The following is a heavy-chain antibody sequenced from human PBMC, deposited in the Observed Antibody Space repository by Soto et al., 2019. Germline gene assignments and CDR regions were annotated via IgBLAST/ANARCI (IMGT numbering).Heavy chain of an antibody. D-gene: IGHD3-10*01. CDR1: IGSRSRSNC. J-gene: IGHJ5*02. Sequence: ESLSLTCAVSIGSRSRSNCCSWLRQPPGKGLEWIGEIYHSGSTNYNPSLKSRVTISVDKSKNQFSLKLSSVTAADTAVYYCARARRITMVRGVPRGWFDPWGQGTLVTVSS. CDR2: IYHSGST. CDR3: ARARRITMVRGVPRGWFDP. V-gene: IGHV4-4*02.